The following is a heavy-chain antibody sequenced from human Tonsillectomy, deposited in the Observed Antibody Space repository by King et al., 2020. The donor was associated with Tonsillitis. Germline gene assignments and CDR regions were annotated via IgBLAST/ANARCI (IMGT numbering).Heavy chain of an antibody. CDR1: GDSISSGGYS. CDR2: IYQSGTT. J-gene: IGHJ3*02. V-gene: IGHV4-30-2*01. D-gene: IGHD2-15*01. Sequence: LQLQESGSGLVKPSQTLSLTCTVSGDSISSGGYSWSWIRQTPGKGLEWIGYIYQSGTTNYIPSLKSRVTISADKSNNQFSLRLSSVTAADTAVYYCAGGGPGDAFDIWGQGTMVTVSS. CDR3: AGGGPGDAFDI.